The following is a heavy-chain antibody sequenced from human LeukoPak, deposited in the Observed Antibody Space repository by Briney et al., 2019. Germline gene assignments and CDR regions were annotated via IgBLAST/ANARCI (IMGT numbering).Heavy chain of an antibody. Sequence: GSLRLSCAASGFTFSSYAMSWVRQAPGKGLEWVSAISGSGGSTYYADSVKGRFTISRDNSKNTLYLQMNSLRAEDTAVYYCAKDLSNGAALGEYYYYYYGMDVWGQGTTVTVSS. CDR1: GFTFSSYA. D-gene: IGHD3-16*01. CDR3: AKDLSNGAALGEYYYYYYGMDV. V-gene: IGHV3-23*01. J-gene: IGHJ6*02. CDR2: ISGSGGST.